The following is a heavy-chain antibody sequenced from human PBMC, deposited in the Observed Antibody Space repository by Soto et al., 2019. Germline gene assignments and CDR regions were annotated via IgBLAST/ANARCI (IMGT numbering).Heavy chain of an antibody. CDR2: IKQDESEK. CDR3: ARVSCSGGSCYSKSLYYMDV. CDR1: GFTFSSYW. Sequence: GGSLRLSCAASGFTFSSYWMSWVRQAPGKGLEWVANIKQDESEKYYVDSVKGRFTISRDNAKNSLYMQMNSLRAEDTAVYYCARVSCSGGSCYSKSLYYMDVWGKGTTVTVSS. J-gene: IGHJ6*03. D-gene: IGHD2-15*01. V-gene: IGHV3-7*01.